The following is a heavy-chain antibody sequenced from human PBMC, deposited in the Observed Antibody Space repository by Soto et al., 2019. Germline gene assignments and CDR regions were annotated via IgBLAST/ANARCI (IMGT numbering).Heavy chain of an antibody. CDR1: GFTFDVYA. V-gene: IGHV3-9*01. CDR2: ISWNSGSI. Sequence: EVQLVEAGGGLVQPGRSLRLSCAASGFTFDVYAMHWVRQAPGKGLEWDSGISWNSGSIGYADFVNGRFTLSRDNAKQSLYLQMDSVIAEDTALYYGANEIGYDSSGYLFDYWGQGTLVTVSS. J-gene: IGHJ4*02. D-gene: IGHD3-22*01. CDR3: ANEIGYDSSGYLFDY.